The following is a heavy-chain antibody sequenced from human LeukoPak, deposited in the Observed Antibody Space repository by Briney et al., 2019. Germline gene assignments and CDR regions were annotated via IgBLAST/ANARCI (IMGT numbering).Heavy chain of an antibody. CDR1: GYSFTSYW. J-gene: IGHJ4*02. V-gene: IGHV5-51*01. CDR2: IYPSDSET. CDR3: ATGLVRGVIGF. D-gene: IGHD3-10*01. Sequence: GESLKISCKGSGYSFTSYWIGWVRQMPGKGLEWMGLIYPSDSETRYSPSFQGQVTISADKSISTAYLQWSSLKASDTAIYYCATGLVRGVIGFWGQGTLVTVSS.